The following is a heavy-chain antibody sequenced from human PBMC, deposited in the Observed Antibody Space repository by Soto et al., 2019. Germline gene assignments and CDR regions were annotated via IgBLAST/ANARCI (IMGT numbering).Heavy chain of an antibody. J-gene: IGHJ5*02. CDR1: GGSISSYY. Sequence: PSETLSLTCTVSGGSISSYYLSWIRQPPGKGLEWIGYIYYSGSTNYNPSLKSRVTISVDTSKNQFSLKLSSVTAADTAVYYCARGEHSSSYYNWFDPWGQGTLVTVSS. CDR3: ARGEHSSSYYNWFDP. D-gene: IGHD6-6*01. CDR2: IYYSGST. V-gene: IGHV4-59*01.